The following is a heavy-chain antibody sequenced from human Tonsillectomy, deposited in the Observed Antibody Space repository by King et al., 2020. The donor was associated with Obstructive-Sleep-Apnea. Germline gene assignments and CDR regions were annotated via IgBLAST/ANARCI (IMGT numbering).Heavy chain of an antibody. Sequence: VQLVESGGGLVQPGGSLRLSCAASGFSFSSYWLSWVRQAPGKGLEWVANIKQDGREIDYVDSVKGRFTISRDDAKDSLYLQMNSLRPEDTAVYYCARVFPSLLRWGQGTLVTVSS. CDR1: GFSFSSYW. D-gene: IGHD2-21*01. V-gene: IGHV3-7*03. CDR2: IKQDGREI. J-gene: IGHJ4*02. CDR3: ARVFPSLLR.